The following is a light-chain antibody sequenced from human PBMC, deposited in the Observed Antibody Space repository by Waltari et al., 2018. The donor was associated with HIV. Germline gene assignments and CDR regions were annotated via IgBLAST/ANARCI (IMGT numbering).Light chain of an antibody. V-gene: IGLV1-44*01. J-gene: IGLJ1*01. Sequence: QSVLTQPPSASGTPGQRATISCSGSSSNIGSNTVNWYQQLPGTAPKLLIYSNTQRPSGVADRFSGSKSGTSASLAISGLQSEDEADYYCAAWDDSLNGRYVFGTGTKVTVL. CDR1: SSNIGSNT. CDR3: AAWDDSLNGRYV. CDR2: SNT.